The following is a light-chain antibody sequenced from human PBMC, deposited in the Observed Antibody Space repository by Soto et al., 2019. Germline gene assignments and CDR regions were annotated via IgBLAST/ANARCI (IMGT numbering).Light chain of an antibody. CDR1: NSDVGLYDF. CDR2: EVS. J-gene: IGLJ1*01. CDR3: ISYTSDDVRYV. Sequence: QSVLTQPASVSGTPGPSIPISCTGSNSDVGLYDFVSWYQHHPGRAPKLIVSEVSHRPSGISNRFSGSKSGNTASLTISGLQSEDEADYYCISYTSDDVRYVFGTGTKVTVL. V-gene: IGLV2-14*01.